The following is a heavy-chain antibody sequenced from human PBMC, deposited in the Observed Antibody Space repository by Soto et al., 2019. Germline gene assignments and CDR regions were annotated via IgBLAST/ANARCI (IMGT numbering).Heavy chain of an antibody. J-gene: IGHJ5*02. Sequence: QVQLQESGPGLVKPSQTLSLTCTVSGGSISNVGYFWSCTRQPPGQGLEWIGFIYHTGTTYYNSSHRSRVSISIDTSKSQFSLKLNSVTAADTAVYYCARVMDAMQNWLDPWGQGTLVTVSP. CDR3: ARVMDAMQNWLDP. CDR2: IYHTGTT. CDR1: GGSISNVGYF. V-gene: IGHV4-30-4*01. D-gene: IGHD2-2*03.